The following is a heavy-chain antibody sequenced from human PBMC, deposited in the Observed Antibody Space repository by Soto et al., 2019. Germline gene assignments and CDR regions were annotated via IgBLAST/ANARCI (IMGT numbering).Heavy chain of an antibody. Sequence: SETLSLTCAVSGGSISSGGYSWSWIRQPPGKGPEWIGYIYHSGSTYYNPSLKSRVTISVDRSKNQFSLKLSSVTAADTAVYYCARGEGYCSSTSCYTGWFDPWGQGTLVTVSS. CDR3: ARGEGYCSSTSCYTGWFDP. D-gene: IGHD2-2*02. CDR2: IYHSGST. CDR1: GGSISSGGYS. V-gene: IGHV4-30-2*01. J-gene: IGHJ5*02.